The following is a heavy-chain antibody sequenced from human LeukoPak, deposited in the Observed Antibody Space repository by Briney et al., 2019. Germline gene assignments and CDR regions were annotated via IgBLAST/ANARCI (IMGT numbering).Heavy chain of an antibody. V-gene: IGHV3-23*01. J-gene: IGHJ4*02. CDR2: ISGSGGST. CDR3: AKDAVQLLWFGESGPYYFDY. D-gene: IGHD3-10*01. CDR1: GFTFSSYA. Sequence: GGSLRLSCAASGFTFSSYAMSWVRQAPGKGLEWVSAISGSGGSTYYADSVKGRFTISRDNSKNTLYLQMNSLRAEDTAVYYCAKDAVQLLWFGESGPYYFDYWGQGTLVTVSS.